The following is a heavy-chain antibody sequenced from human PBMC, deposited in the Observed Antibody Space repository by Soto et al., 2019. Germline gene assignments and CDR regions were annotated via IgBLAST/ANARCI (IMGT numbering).Heavy chain of an antibody. CDR2: MNPNSGNT. Sequence: QVQLVQSGPEVKKPGASVKVSCKASGYTFTSYDINWVRQATGQGLEWMGWMNPNSGNTGYAQKFQGRVTTARDTSITTAYMELSGLRYDDTAVYYCARTHGDLGVWGQGTTVTVSS. D-gene: IGHD2-21*01. J-gene: IGHJ6*02. CDR3: ARTHGDLGV. CDR1: GYTFTSYD. V-gene: IGHV1-8*01.